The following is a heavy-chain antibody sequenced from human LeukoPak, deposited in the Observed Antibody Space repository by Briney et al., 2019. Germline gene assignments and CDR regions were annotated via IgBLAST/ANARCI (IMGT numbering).Heavy chain of an antibody. CDR1: EFTLITYT. D-gene: IGHD2-2*01. CDR3: ARGYQRPDY. J-gene: IGHJ4*02. Sequence: GGPLRLSWAASEFTLITYTRNWARKAPGKGLEWASSISSSSNNINYADSVKGRFTISRDNAMNSVHLQMNSLRVEDTAVYYCARGYQRPDYWGQGTLITVSS. CDR2: ISSSSNNI. V-gene: IGHV3-21*01.